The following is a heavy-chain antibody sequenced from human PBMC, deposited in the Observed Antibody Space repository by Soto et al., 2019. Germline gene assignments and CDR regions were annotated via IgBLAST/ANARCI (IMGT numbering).Heavy chain of an antibody. D-gene: IGHD3-22*01. J-gene: IGHJ3*02. CDR2: IRKDGSQE. Sequence: DVQLMESGGDLVQPGGSLRLSCAASGFTFGSDWMTWVRQAPGKGLEWVANIRKDGSQENYADSVTGRFSVSRDNAKESLYLQMNSLRIAATSVYDWARDANDRDSSFYYDGFDIWCQGTMVTGSS. CDR3: ARDANDRDSSFYYDGFDI. CDR1: GFTFGSDW. V-gene: IGHV3-7*05.